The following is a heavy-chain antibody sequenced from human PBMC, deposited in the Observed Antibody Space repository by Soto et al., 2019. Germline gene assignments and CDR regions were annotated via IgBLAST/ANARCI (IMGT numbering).Heavy chain of an antibody. CDR3: ARDSGPASATWLDH. V-gene: IGHV3-33*01. CDR2: IWHDGGNK. Sequence: QVHLVESGGGVVQPGRSLRLSCAASGFSFNTHGMHWVRQAPGKGLEWVAVIWHDGGNKYYGDSVKGRFTISRENSKNTLSLQMNSLRAEDTAIYYCARDSGPASATWLDHWGQGTLVTVSS. D-gene: IGHD7-27*01. J-gene: IGHJ5*02. CDR1: GFSFNTHG.